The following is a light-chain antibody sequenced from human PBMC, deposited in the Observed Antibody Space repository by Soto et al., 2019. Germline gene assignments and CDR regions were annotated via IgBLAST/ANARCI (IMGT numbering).Light chain of an antibody. Sequence: DTQMSQCPSTLSESVGDRVTITCRASQSISSWLAWYQQKPGKAPNLLIYVASSLQSEVPSRFSGSGSGTDFTLTITSLQPEDFATYYCQQSYGTPITFGQGTRLEIK. J-gene: IGKJ5*01. CDR2: VAS. V-gene: IGKV1-39*01. CDR1: QSISSW. CDR3: QQSYGTPIT.